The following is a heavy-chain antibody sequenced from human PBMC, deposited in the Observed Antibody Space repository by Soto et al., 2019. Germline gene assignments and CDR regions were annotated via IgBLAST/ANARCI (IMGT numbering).Heavy chain of an antibody. CDR3: AGYSHKGD. Sequence: LVESGGGLVQPGGSLSLSCAASGFTVSNNYMSWVRQAQGKGLEWVSLIYSGGSTHYADSVKGRFTISRDNSKNTLYLQMSSLRVEDTAVYYCAGYSHKGDWGQGTLVTVSS. J-gene: IGHJ4*02. D-gene: IGHD1-26*01. CDR2: IYSGGST. V-gene: IGHV3-66*01. CDR1: GFTVSNNY.